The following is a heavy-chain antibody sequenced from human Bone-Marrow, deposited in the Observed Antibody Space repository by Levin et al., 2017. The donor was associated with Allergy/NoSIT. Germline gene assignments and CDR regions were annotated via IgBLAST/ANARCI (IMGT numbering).Heavy chain of an antibody. CDR1: GFTFSSYW. CDR2: IKQDGSEK. D-gene: IGHD6-13*01. V-gene: IGHV3-7*01. J-gene: IGHJ4*02. CDR3: ARDERASIAAAGRGDY. Sequence: ASETLSLTCAASGFTFSSYWMSWVRQAPGKGLEWVANIKQDGSEKYYVDSVKGRFTISRDNAKNSLYLQMNSLRAEDTAVYYCARDERASIAAAGRGDYWGQGTLVTVSS.